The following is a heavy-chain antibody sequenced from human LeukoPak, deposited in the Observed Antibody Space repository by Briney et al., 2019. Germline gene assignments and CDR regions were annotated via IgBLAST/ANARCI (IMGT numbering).Heavy chain of an antibody. CDR3: ARGYYDSSGYPLVDP. CDR1: GGTFSSYA. J-gene: IGHJ5*02. Sequence: GASVKVSCKASGGTFSSYAISWVRQAPGQGLEWMGRIIPILGIANYAQKFQGRVTITAGKSMSTAYMELSSLRSEDTAVYYCARGYYDSSGYPLVDPWGQGTLVTVSS. V-gene: IGHV1-69*04. D-gene: IGHD3-22*01. CDR2: IIPILGIA.